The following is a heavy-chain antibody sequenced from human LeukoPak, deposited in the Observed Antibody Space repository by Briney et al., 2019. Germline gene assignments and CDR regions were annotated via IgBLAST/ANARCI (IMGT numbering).Heavy chain of an antibody. CDR1: GGSISSSSYY. J-gene: IGHJ3*02. V-gene: IGHV4-39*07. D-gene: IGHD3-22*01. CDR2: IYYSGST. Sequence: PSETLSLTCTVSGGSISSSSYYWGWIRQPPGKGLEWIGSIYYSGSTYYNPSLKSRVTISVDTSKNQFSLKLSSVTAADTAVYYCARDQGYYDTLIDAFDIWGQGTMVTVSS. CDR3: ARDQGYYDTLIDAFDI.